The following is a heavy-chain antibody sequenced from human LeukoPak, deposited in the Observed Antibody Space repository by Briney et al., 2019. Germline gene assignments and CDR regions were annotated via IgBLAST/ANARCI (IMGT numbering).Heavy chain of an antibody. CDR3: ARTVGTKDEGDAFDI. Sequence: GGSLRLSCAASGFTFRDYYMSWIRQAPGKGLEWISYISNSNSPIYYADSVKGRFTISRDNAKNSLYLQMNSLRAEDTAVYYCARTVGTKDEGDAFDIWGQGTMVTVSS. CDR2: ISNSNSPI. CDR1: GFTFRDYY. V-gene: IGHV3-11*04. D-gene: IGHD1-26*01. J-gene: IGHJ3*02.